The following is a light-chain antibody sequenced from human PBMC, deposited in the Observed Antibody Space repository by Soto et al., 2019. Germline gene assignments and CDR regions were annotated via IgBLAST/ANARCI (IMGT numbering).Light chain of an antibody. CDR1: SXDVGGYNY. Sequence: QSVLTQPPSASGSPGQSVTISCTGTSXDVGGYNYVSWYQQHPGKVPKLMIYEVTKRPSGVPDRFSGSKSGNTASLTVSGLQAEDEADYYCSSHGGANNFYVFGTGTKVTVL. J-gene: IGLJ1*01. V-gene: IGLV2-8*01. CDR3: SSHGGANNFYV. CDR2: EVT.